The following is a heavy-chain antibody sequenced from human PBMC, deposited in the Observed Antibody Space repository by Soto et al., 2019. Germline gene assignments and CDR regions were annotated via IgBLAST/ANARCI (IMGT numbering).Heavy chain of an antibody. CDR2: IIPIFGTT. D-gene: IGHD2-21*02. CDR3: ARSYGGGDCYPYPHYCDY. J-gene: IGHJ4*02. Sequence: QVQLVQSGAEVKKPGSSVKVSCKASGGTFSSFAFSWVRQAPGQGLEWMGGIIPIFGTTNYAQKFQGRVTVSADESTTTAYRELSSLRSEDSALYYCARSYGGGDCYPYPHYCDYWGQGTLVTVAS. V-gene: IGHV1-69*01. CDR1: GGTFSSFA.